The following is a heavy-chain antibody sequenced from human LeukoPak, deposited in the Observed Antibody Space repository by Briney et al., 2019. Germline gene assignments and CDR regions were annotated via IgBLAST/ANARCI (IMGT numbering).Heavy chain of an antibody. CDR3: TTGIRGD. Sequence: TGGSLRLSCAASGFIVTNAWMNWVRQAPGKGLEWVGRIRSKTDGGKTDYAAPVKGRFTISRDDSKNTLYLQMNSLKTEDTAIYYCTTGIRGDWGQGTLVTVSS. J-gene: IGHJ4*02. V-gene: IGHV3-15*07. CDR2: IRSKTDGGKT. CDR1: GFIVTNAW. D-gene: IGHD3-3*02.